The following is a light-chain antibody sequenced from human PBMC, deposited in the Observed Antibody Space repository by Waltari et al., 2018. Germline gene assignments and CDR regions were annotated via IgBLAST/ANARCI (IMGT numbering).Light chain of an antibody. CDR3: NSRDSSDNHPRRV. Sequence: SSELTQDPAVSVALGQTVRITCRGDSLRNYFASWYQQKPRQAPVLVIYGKNNRPSGIPDRFSGSSSGNTASLTITGAQAEDEADYYCNSRDSSDNHPRRVFGGGTKLTVL. J-gene: IGLJ3*02. CDR2: GKN. V-gene: IGLV3-19*01. CDR1: SLRNYF.